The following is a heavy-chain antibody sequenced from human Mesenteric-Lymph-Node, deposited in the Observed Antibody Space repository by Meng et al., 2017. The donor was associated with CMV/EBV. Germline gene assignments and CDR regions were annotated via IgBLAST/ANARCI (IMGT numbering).Heavy chain of an antibody. CDR1: YPFTSYA. D-gene: IGHD3-10*01. V-gene: IGHV7-4-1*02. CDR2: IDTNTGNP. Sequence: YPFTSYAMNWVRQAPGQGLEWMGWIDTNTGNPPYAQGFTGRFVFSLDTSVSTAYLQISSLKAEDTAVYYCARYYYYRSGSYYKKGIDYWGQGTLVTVSS. CDR3: ARYYYYRSGSYYKKGIDY. J-gene: IGHJ4*02.